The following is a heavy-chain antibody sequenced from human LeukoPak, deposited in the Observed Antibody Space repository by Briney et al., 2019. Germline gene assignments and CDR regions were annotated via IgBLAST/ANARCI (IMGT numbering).Heavy chain of an antibody. CDR1: GLTFSTYA. CDR2: ISPTGDGA. Sequence: PGGSLRLSCAASGLTFSTYALHWVRQAPGKGLEWVSAISPTGDGAYYADSVKGRFTISRDNSKNSLYVQMNSLRADDTAGYYCAQAGEWNYFDFWGQGALVTVS. CDR3: AQAGEWNYFDF. V-gene: IGHV3-23*01. D-gene: IGHD2-8*01. J-gene: IGHJ4*02.